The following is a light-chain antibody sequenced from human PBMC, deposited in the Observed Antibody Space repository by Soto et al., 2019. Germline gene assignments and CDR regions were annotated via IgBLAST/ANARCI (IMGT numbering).Light chain of an antibody. V-gene: IGKV1-9*01. CDR2: AAS. Sequence: IQLTQSPSSLSASVGDRVTITCRASQGISSYLAWYQQKPGKAPKLLIYAASTLQSGVPSRFSGSGSGTDFTLTISSLQPEDFAVYYCQQRSTWLYTFGQGTKLEV. J-gene: IGKJ2*01. CDR1: QGISSY. CDR3: QQRSTWLYT.